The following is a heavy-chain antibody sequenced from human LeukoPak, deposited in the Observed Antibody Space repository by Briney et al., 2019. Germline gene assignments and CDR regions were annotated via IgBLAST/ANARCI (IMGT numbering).Heavy chain of an antibody. D-gene: IGHD4-11*01. V-gene: IGHV3-11*06. CDR1: GFTFSDYY. J-gene: IGHJ6*02. CDR3: AREGLPYGMDV. CDR2: ISSSSSYT. Sequence: GGSLRLSCAASGFTFSDYYMSWIRQAPGKGLEWVSYISSSSSYTNYADSVKGRFTISRDNAKNSLYLQMNSLRAEGTAVYYCAREGLPYGMDVWGQGTTVTVSS.